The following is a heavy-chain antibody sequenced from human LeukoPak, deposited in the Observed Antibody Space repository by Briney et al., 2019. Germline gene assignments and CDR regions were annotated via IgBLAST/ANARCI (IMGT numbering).Heavy chain of an antibody. J-gene: IGHJ4*02. D-gene: IGHD4-23*01. CDR2: IRYDGSNK. CDR3: AKNGGNSRTYYFDY. V-gene: IGHV3-30*02. Sequence: GGSLRLSCAASGFTFSSFGLHWVRQAPGKGLEWVAFIRYDGSNKYYADSVKGRFAISRDNSKNTLYLQMNSLRAEDTAVYYCAKNGGNSRTYYFDYWGQGTLVTVSS. CDR1: GFTFSSFG.